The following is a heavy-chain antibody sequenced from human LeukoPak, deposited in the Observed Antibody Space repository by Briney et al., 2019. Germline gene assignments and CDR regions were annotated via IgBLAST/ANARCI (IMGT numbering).Heavy chain of an antibody. CDR3: ARGLGGYDSHFDY. CDR2: IYYSGST. J-gene: IGHJ4*02. Sequence: PSETLSLTCTVPGGSLSSYYWSWIRQPPGKGLEWIGYIYYSGSTNYNPSLKSRVTISVDTSKNQFSLKLSSVTAADTAVYYCARGLGGYDSHFDYWGQGTLVTVSS. D-gene: IGHD5-12*01. V-gene: IGHV4-59*01. CDR1: GGSLSSYY.